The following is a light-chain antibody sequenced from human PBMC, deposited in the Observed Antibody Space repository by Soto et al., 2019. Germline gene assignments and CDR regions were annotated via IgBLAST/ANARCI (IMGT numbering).Light chain of an antibody. V-gene: IGKV3-20*01. J-gene: IGKJ1*01. CDR1: QSVSSSS. Sequence: EIVLTQSPGTLSLSPGERATLSCRASQSVSSSSLAWYQQKPGQAPRLLMYGASSRATGIPDRFSGSGSGTDFTLTISRLEPEDFAVYYCQQYDSSTGTFGPGTKVEIK. CDR2: GAS. CDR3: QQYDSSTGT.